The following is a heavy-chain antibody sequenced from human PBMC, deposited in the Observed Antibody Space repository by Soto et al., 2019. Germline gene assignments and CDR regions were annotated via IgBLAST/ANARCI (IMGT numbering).Heavy chain of an antibody. CDR3: AKDLGGWILGTYGMDV. Sequence: GGSLRLSCAASGFTFSSYAMSWVRQAPGKGLEWVSAISGSGGSTYYADSVKGRFTISRDNSKNTLYLQMNSLRAEDTAVYYCAKDLGGWILGTYGMDVWGQGTTVTVSS. CDR1: GFTFSSYA. J-gene: IGHJ6*02. V-gene: IGHV3-23*01. CDR2: ISGSGGST. D-gene: IGHD5-18*01.